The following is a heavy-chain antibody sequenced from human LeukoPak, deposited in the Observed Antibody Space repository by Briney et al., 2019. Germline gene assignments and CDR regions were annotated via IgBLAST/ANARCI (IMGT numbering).Heavy chain of an antibody. Sequence: SETLSLTCAVYGGSFSGYYWSWIRQPPGKGLEWIGEINHSGSTNYNPSLKSRVTISVDTSKNQFSLKLGSVTAADTAVYYCARVRSSSWYYFDYWGQGTLVTVSS. V-gene: IGHV4-34*01. J-gene: IGHJ4*02. CDR2: INHSGST. CDR3: ARVRSSSWYYFDY. CDR1: GGSFSGYY. D-gene: IGHD6-13*01.